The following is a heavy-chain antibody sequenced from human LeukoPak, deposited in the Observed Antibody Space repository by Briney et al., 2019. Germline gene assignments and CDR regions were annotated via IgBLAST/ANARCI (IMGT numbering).Heavy chain of an antibody. V-gene: IGHV3-48*02. Sequence: PGGSRRPSCAAAGSTFARFSMDWVRQALGKGLEWVSYFCPSSSAINYADSVQGRFTISRDNAKNALYMQMNSLRDEDTAVYYCARAAYSSSPDYWGQGTLVPVSS. D-gene: IGHD6-13*01. CDR1: GSTFARFS. CDR3: ARAAYSSSPDY. J-gene: IGHJ4*02. CDR2: FCPSSSAI.